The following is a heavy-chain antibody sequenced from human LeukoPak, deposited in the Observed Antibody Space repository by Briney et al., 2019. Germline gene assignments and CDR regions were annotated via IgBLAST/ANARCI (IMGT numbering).Heavy chain of an antibody. CDR1: GFTFSENW. CDR3: AREEHRLAEAGTSAFDL. Sequence: GGALRLSCVASGFTFSENWMHWVRQAPGKGLAWVSHINRDGGLTNYADSVKGRFTISRDNARNTVYLQMSSLRVEDTAIYFCAREEHRLAEAGTSAFDLGGQGTLVTVSP. CDR2: INRDGGLT. D-gene: IGHD6-13*01. J-gene: IGHJ3*01. V-gene: IGHV3-74*01.